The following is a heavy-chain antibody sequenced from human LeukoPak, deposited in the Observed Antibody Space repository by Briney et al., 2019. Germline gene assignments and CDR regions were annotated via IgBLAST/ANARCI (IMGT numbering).Heavy chain of an antibody. D-gene: IGHD3-3*01. V-gene: IGHV4-34*01. CDR3: ARDKAMTYYDFWSGRRGGFDY. CDR1: GGSFSGYY. CDR2: INHSGST. J-gene: IGHJ4*02. Sequence: PSETLSLTCAVYGGSFSGYYWSWIRQPPGKVLEWIGEINHSGSTNYNPSLKSRVTISVDTSKNQFSLKLSSVTAADTAVYYCARDKAMTYYDFWSGRRGGFDYWGQGTLVTVSS.